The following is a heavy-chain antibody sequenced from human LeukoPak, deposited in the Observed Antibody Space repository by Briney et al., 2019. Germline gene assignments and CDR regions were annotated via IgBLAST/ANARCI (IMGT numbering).Heavy chain of an antibody. V-gene: IGHV4-38-2*02. CDR3: ARDQNPRFTIFGVVDYNWFDP. D-gene: IGHD3-3*01. CDR2: IYYSGST. J-gene: IGHJ5*02. CDR1: AYSISSGYY. Sequence: SSETLSLTCTVSAYSISSGYYWGWIRQPPGKGLEWIGSIYYSGSTYYNPSLKSRVTISVDTSKNQFSLKLSSVTAADTAVYYCARDQNPRFTIFGVVDYNWFDPWGQGTLVTVSS.